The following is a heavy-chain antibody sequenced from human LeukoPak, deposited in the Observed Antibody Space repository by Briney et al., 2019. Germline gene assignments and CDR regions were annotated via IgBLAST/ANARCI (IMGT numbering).Heavy chain of an antibody. J-gene: IGHJ4*02. D-gene: IGHD3-22*01. CDR1: GFTFSSYA. CDR3: AKGDGDYYDSSGSDY. Sequence: GGSLRLSCAASGFTFSSYAMSWVRQAPGKGLEWVSAISGSGGSTYYADSVKGRFTISRDNSKNTLYLQMNSLRAEDTAVYYCAKGDGDYYDSSGSDYWGQGTLVTVSS. V-gene: IGHV3-23*01. CDR2: ISGSGGST.